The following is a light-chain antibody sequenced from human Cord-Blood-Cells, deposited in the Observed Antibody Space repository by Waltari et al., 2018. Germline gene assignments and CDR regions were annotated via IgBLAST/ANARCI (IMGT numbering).Light chain of an antibody. CDR3: QQYGSSPLT. J-gene: IGKJ4*01. V-gene: IGKV3-20*01. Sequence: EIVLTPSPGTLSLSPGERATLSCRASQSVSSSYLAWYQQKPGQAPRLLIYGASSRATGIPDRFSGSGSGTDFTLTISRLEPEDFAVYYCQQYGSSPLTFGGGPRWRSN. CDR2: GAS. CDR1: QSVSSSY.